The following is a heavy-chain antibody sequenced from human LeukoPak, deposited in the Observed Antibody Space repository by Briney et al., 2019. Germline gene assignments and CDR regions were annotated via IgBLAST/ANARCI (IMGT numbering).Heavy chain of an antibody. CDR3: ARDLGHTGYDLYDY. D-gene: IGHD5-12*01. Sequence: GGSLRLSCTASGYTFRNNGMFWVRQAPGKGPEWVAVIWSDGSEEHYLESVKGRFTISRDNYKNTLYLQMTSLRVEDTAVYYCARDLGHTGYDLYDYWGQGTLVTVSS. CDR1: GYTFRNNG. CDR2: IWSDGSEE. J-gene: IGHJ4*02. V-gene: IGHV3-33*01.